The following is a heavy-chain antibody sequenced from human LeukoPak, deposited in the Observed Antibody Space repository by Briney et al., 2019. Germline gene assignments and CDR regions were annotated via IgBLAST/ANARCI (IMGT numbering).Heavy chain of an antibody. J-gene: IGHJ6*02. V-gene: IGHV3-43*02. CDR2: ISGDGGST. Sequence: GGSLRLSCAASGFTLDDYAMHWVRQAPGKGLEWVSLISGDGGSTYYADSVKGRFTISRDNSKNSLYLQMNSLRTEDTALYYCAKDRFLVDCSFRRYYYYGMDVWGQGTTVTVSS. D-gene: IGHD2-21*02. CDR3: AKDRFLVDCSFRRYYYYGMDV. CDR1: GFTLDDYA.